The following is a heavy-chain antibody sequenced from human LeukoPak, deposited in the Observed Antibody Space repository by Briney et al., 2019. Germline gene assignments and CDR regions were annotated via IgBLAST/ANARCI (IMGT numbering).Heavy chain of an antibody. CDR2: ISSSGSTI. CDR1: GFTFSNYE. J-gene: IGHJ4*02. V-gene: IGHV3-48*03. CDR3: ARGRAPIDY. Sequence: PGGSLRLSCAASGFTFSNYEMNWVCQAPGKGLEWVSYISSSGSTIYYADSVKGRFTISRDNAKNSLYLQMNNLRAEDTAVYYCARGRAPIDYWGQGTLVTVSS.